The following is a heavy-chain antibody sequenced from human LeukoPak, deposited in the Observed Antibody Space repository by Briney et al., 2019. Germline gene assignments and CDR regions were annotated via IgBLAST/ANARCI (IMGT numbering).Heavy chain of an antibody. Sequence: SETLSLTCAVYGGSFSGYYWNWIRQPPGRGLEWIGEINHSGSTNYNPSLKSRVTISVDTSKNQFSLKLSSVTAADTAVYYCARGFQLNYYDSSGYLYDYWGQGTLVTVSS. CDR2: INHSGST. J-gene: IGHJ4*02. CDR3: ARGFQLNYYDSSGYLYDY. CDR1: GGSFSGYY. D-gene: IGHD3-22*01. V-gene: IGHV4-34*01.